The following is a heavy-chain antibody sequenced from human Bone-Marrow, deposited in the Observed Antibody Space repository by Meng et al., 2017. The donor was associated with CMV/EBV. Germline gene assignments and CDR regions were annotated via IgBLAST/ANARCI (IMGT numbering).Heavy chain of an antibody. V-gene: IGHV3-7*03. CDR2: IKEDGSEK. J-gene: IGHJ4*02. D-gene: IGHD6-6*01. CDR3: ARVHGTARDY. Sequence: GESLKISCAASGFTFSSYWMSWVRQAPGKGQEWVANIKEDGSEKYYVDSVRGRFTISRDNAKSSLYLQMKSLRAEDTALYYCARVHGTARDYWGPGTLVTVSS. CDR1: GFTFSSYW.